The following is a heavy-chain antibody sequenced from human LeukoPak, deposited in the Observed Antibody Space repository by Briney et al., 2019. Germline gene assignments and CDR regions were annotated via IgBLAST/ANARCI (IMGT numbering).Heavy chain of an antibody. CDR3: ARAIVDIITVTRNDF. J-gene: IGHJ4*02. Sequence: ASVKVFCKSSGYTFTRYAHSCVRQAPGQGLEWMGWISTYNGNTNYAQKLQDRITMTTDTSTSTAYMELRSLRSDDTAVYYCARAIVDIITVTRNDFWGQGTLVTVSS. D-gene: IGHD5-12*01. CDR2: ISTYNGNT. V-gene: IGHV1-18*01. CDR1: GYTFTRYA.